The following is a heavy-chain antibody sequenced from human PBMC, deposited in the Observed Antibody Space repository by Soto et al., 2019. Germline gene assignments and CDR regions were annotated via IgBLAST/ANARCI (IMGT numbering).Heavy chain of an antibody. CDR3: ARESLPRYYDSSGYVDY. D-gene: IGHD3-22*01. CDR1: GGTFSSYA. J-gene: IGHJ4*02. V-gene: IGHV1-69*13. Sequence: SVKVSCKASGGTFSSYAISWVRQAPGQGLEWMGGIIPIFGTANYAQRFQGRVTITADESTSTAYMELSSLRSEDTAVYYCARESLPRYYDSSGYVDYWGQGTLVTVSS. CDR2: IIPIFGTA.